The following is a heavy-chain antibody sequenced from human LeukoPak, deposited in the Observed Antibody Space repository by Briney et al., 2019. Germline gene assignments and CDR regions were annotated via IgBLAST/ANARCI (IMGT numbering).Heavy chain of an antibody. CDR2: INPRGGTT. V-gene: IGHV1-46*01. CDR3: ARDRTHYYDSSGYYSRWEY. J-gene: IGHJ4*02. CDR1: GYTFTSYF. Sequence: ASVKVSCKASGYTFTSYFMYWVRQAPGQGLEWMGLINPRGGTTRYAQKFQGRVTMTRDTSTSTVYMELSSLRSEDTAMYYCARDRTHYYDSSGYYSRWEYWGQGTLVTVSS. D-gene: IGHD3-22*01.